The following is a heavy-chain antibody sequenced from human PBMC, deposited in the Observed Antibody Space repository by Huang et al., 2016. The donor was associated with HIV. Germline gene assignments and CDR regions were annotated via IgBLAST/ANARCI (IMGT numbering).Heavy chain of an antibody. CDR3: ARAGGFEI. V-gene: IGHV3-74*01. Sequence: EEHLVESGGGLVQPGGSLRLSCEASGFKFSNYWLQWVRQAPGKGVMGVSRIKSAGRTTDYADSVKGRFTISRDNAKNTLYLQMSSLTAEDTAIYYCARAGGFEIWGQGTVVTVSS. J-gene: IGHJ3*02. D-gene: IGHD2-15*01. CDR2: IKSAGRTT. CDR1: GFKFSNYW.